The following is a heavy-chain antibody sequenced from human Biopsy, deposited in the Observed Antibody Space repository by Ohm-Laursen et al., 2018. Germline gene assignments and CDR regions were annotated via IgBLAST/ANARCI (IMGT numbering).Heavy chain of an antibody. D-gene: IGHD3-3*01. CDR2: VYNGGIT. J-gene: IGHJ5*02. CDR3: ARTPRDSFWSGSYKRGLWFDP. CDR1: GGSIISYY. Sequence: PSETLSLTCSASGGSIISYYWTWIRQPPGKGLEWIGHVYNGGITNYNPSLKSRVTISKDTSKNQFSLQVNSVTAADTAVYYCARTPRDSFWSGSYKRGLWFDPWGQGTLVIVSS. V-gene: IGHV4-59*01.